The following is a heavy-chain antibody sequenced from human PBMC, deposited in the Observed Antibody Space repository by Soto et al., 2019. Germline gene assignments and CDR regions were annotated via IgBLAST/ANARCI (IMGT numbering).Heavy chain of an antibody. CDR1: GFNFHTFD. V-gene: IGHV3-13*01. J-gene: IGHJ3*01. CDR2: VGSTGDT. D-gene: IGHD3-16*01. CDR3: ARGGVYDAFDV. Sequence: GGSLRLSCAASGFNFHTFDMHWVRQVAGKGLEWVSGVGSTGDTYYADSVKGRFTISRENAKNSLFLQLNSLRAADTAVYYCARGGVYDAFDVWGQGTVVPSPQ.